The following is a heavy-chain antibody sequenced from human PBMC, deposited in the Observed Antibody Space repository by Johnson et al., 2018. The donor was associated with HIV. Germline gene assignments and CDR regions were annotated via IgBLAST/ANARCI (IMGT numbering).Heavy chain of an antibody. CDR1: GFTVSSNY. D-gene: IGHD7-27*01. J-gene: IGHJ3*02. CDR3: ARDPANWGWQGAFEI. Sequence: VQLVESGGGLVQPGGSLRLSCAASGFTVSSNYMSWVRQAPGKGLEWVSVIYSGGSTYYADSVKGRFTLSRDNSKNRLYRQMNSLRAEGTAVYYCARDPANWGWQGAFEIWCQGTMVTVSS. CDR2: IYSGGST. V-gene: IGHV3-66*01.